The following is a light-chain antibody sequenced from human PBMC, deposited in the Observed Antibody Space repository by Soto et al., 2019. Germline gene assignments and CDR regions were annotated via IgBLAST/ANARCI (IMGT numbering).Light chain of an antibody. CDR3: SSYTCSSTLFYV. CDR2: DVS. J-gene: IGLJ1*01. Sequence: QSALTQPASVSGSPGQSITISCTGTSSEVGGYNYVSWYQQHPGKAPKLMIYDVSNRPSGVSNRFSGSKSGNTASLTISGLQAEDEADYYCSSYTCSSTLFYVFGTGTKVTVL. CDR1: SSEVGGYNY. V-gene: IGLV2-14*01.